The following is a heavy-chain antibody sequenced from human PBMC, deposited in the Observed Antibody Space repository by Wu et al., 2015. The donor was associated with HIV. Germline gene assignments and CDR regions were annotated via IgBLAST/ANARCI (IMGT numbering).Heavy chain of an antibody. CDR3: ARSFGYYFGVVIHYYYYMDV. CDR1: GYTFTSYY. D-gene: IGHD3-3*01. V-gene: IGHV1-46*03. J-gene: IGHJ6*03. CDR2: INPSGGST. Sequence: QVQLVQSGAEVKKPGASVKVSCKASGYTFTSYYMHWVRQAPGQGLEWMGIINPSGGSTSYAQKFQGRVTMTRDTSTSTVYMELSSLRSEDTAVYYCARSFGYYFGVVIHYYYYMDVWGKGTTVTVSS.